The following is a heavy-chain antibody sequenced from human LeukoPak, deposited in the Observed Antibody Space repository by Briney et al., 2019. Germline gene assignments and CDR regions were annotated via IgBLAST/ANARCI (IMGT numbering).Heavy chain of an antibody. Sequence: PGGSLRLSCAASGFTFGSCGMNWVRQAPGKGLEWVSSISSSSYYIYYVDSVKGRFTISRDNARNSLSLQMNSLRAEDTAVYYCARDPGGTYPDAFDIWGQGTMVTVSS. V-gene: IGHV3-21*01. CDR1: GFTFGSCG. CDR3: ARDPGGTYPDAFDI. CDR2: ISSSSYYI. D-gene: IGHD1-26*01. J-gene: IGHJ3*02.